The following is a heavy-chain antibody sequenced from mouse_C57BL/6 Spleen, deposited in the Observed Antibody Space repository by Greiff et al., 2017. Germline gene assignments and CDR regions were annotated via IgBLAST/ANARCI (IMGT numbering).Heavy chain of an antibody. J-gene: IGHJ2*01. CDR1: GYTFTEYT. CDR2: FYPGSGSK. Sequence: QVQLQQSGAELVKPGASVKLSCKASGYTFTEYTIHWVKQRPGQGLEWIGWFYPGSGSKKYNEKFKDKATLTADKSSSTAYMGLSRLTSEDSAVYVCARHGSYGSSYYFDYWGQGTTLTVSS. D-gene: IGHD1-1*01. V-gene: IGHV1-62-2*01. CDR3: ARHGSYGSSYYFDY.